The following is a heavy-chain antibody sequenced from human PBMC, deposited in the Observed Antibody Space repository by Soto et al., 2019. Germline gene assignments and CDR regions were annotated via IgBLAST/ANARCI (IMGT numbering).Heavy chain of an antibody. J-gene: IGHJ3*02. V-gene: IGHV1-18*04. Sequence: QVLVGQSGGEVRRPGASVKVSCKASGYTFTSYHISWVRQSPGRGPEWMGWVNAFDDNTNYSQKFQDRVTMTADRSRDTAYMELRNLTSDDTALYYCARDFYGCAFDIWGLGTMLTVSS. CDR3: ARDFYGCAFDI. CDR2: VNAFDDNT. CDR1: GYTFTSYH. D-gene: IGHD3-16*01.